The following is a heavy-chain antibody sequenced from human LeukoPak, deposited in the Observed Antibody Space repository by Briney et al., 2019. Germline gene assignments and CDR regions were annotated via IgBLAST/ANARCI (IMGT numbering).Heavy chain of an antibody. J-gene: IGHJ4*02. CDR3: ARDHGYSGYDFFDY. V-gene: IGHV4-61*01. CDR2: LYYSRIT. D-gene: IGHD5-12*01. CDR1: VPSVSIGSDH. Sequence: SDTLSLTCTVCVPSVSIGSDHWSWVRRPPGRGLERFGYLYYSRITHYNSALTIRVTISVDTTKNQCSLKLSSVTAADTAVYYCARDHGYSGYDFFDYWGQGTLVTVSS.